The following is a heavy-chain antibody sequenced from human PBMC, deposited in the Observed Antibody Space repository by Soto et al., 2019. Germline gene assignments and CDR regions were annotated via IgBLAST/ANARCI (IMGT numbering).Heavy chain of an antibody. J-gene: IGHJ4*02. CDR1: GNTFISSS. CDR2: IIPVLGTT. Sequence: QVQLVQSGAEVKKPGSSVKVSCKTSGNTFISSSITWVRQAPGQGLEWMGKIIPVLGTTQYTQKFQGRLTISADKSTSTAYRELSILRSEDTANYFCARESGYDSSDDWGQGTLVTVSS. V-gene: IGHV1-69*08. D-gene: IGHD5-12*01. CDR3: ARESGYDSSDD.